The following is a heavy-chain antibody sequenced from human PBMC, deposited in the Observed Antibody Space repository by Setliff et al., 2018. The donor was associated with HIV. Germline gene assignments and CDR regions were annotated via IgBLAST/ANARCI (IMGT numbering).Heavy chain of an antibody. J-gene: IGHJ3*02. D-gene: IGHD3-22*01. Sequence: ASVKVSCKASGGTFSSYAISWVRQAPGQGLEWMGGIIPIFGTANYAQKFQGRVTITTDESTSTAYMELSSLRSEDTAVYYCARDRLNLHYYDRSGYYYGPDAFDIWGQGTMVTVSS. CDR2: IIPIFGTA. V-gene: IGHV1-69*05. CDR3: ARDRLNLHYYDRSGYYYGPDAFDI. CDR1: GGTFSSYA.